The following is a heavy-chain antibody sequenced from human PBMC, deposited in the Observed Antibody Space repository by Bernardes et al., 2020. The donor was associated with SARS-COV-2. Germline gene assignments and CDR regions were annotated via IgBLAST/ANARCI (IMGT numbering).Heavy chain of an antibody. Sequence: ASVKVSCKASGYTFTSYGISWVRQAPGQGLEWMGWISAYNGNTNYAQKLQGRVTMTTDTSTSTAYMELRSLRSDDTAVYYCARVGPDSGSYRTGSKYNWFDPWGQGTLVTVSS. CDR2: ISAYNGNT. D-gene: IGHD1-26*01. CDR1: GYTFTSYG. CDR3: ARVGPDSGSYRTGSKYNWFDP. V-gene: IGHV1-18*01. J-gene: IGHJ5*02.